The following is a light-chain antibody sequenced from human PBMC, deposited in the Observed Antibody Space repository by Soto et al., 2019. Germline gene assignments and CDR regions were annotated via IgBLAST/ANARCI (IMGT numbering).Light chain of an antibody. J-gene: IGLJ3*02. V-gene: IGLV2-14*01. CDR1: SSDVGGYNY. CDR2: EAS. CDR3: SSYASTDTLV. Sequence: QSALTQPASVSGSPGQSITISCTGTSSDVGGYNYVSWYQQYPGKAPKLMIFEASNRPSGVSNRFSGSKSANTASLTISGLQAEDEADYYCSSYASTDTLVFGGGTKLTVL.